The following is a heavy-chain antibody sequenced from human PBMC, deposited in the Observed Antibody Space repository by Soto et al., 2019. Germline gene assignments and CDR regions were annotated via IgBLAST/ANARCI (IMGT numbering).Heavy chain of an antibody. CDR2: IYHSGIT. D-gene: IGHD1-26*01. V-gene: IGHV4-30-2*01. Sequence: SETLSLTCAVSGGSISSGGYSWSWIRQPPGKGLEWIGYIYHSGITYYNPSLKSRVTISVDRSKNQFSLKLGSVTAADTAVYYCARGARPKWTYFDYWGQGTLVTVSS. J-gene: IGHJ4*02. CDR3: ARGARPKWTYFDY. CDR1: GGSISSGGYS.